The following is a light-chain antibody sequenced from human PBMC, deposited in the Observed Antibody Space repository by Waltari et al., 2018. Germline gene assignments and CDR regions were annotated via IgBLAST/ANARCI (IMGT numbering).Light chain of an antibody. J-gene: IGKJ2*01. Sequence: EIVLTQSPGTLSLSPGERATPPCRASQSVTSNYLAWYQQKPGQAPRLLIYGASSRATGIPDRFSGSGSGTDFTLTISRVEPEDFAVYYCQQYSGSPNTFGQGTMLEIK. CDR1: QSVTSNY. CDR3: QQYSGSPNT. CDR2: GAS. V-gene: IGKV3-20*01.